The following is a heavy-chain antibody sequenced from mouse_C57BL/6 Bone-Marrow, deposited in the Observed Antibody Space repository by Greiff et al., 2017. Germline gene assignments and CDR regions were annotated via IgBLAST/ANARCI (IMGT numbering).Heavy chain of an antibody. J-gene: IGHJ1*03. D-gene: IGHD2-4*01. V-gene: IGHV1-81*01. CDR2: IYPRSGNT. CDR1: GYTFTSYG. CDR3: AREALDDYERYVDV. Sequence: QVQLQQSGAELARPGASVKLSCKASGYTFTSYGISWVKQRTGQGLEWIGEIYPRSGNTYYNEKFKGKATLTADTSSSTAYMELRSLTSEDSAVLFWAREALDDYERYVDVWGKGTTVTVAS.